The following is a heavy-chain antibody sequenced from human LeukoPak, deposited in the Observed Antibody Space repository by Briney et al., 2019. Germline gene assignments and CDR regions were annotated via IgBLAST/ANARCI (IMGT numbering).Heavy chain of an antibody. CDR3: AKDIGRVDTASTYMDV. V-gene: IGHV3-9*01. CDR2: ISWNSFTI. Sequence: PGGSLRLSCAASGFTFDDYAMHWVRQAPGKGLEWVSGISWNSFTICYGDSVKGRFTISRDNAKNSLYLQMNSLRVEDTALYYCAKDIGRVDTASTYMDVWGKGTTVTISS. D-gene: IGHD5-18*01. J-gene: IGHJ6*03. CDR1: GFTFDDYA.